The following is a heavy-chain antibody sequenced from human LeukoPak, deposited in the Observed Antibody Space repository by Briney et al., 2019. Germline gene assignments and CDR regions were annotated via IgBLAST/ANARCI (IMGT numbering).Heavy chain of an antibody. V-gene: IGHV3-74*01. D-gene: IGHD3-10*01. CDR1: GFTFSNYW. Sequence: GGSLRLSCAASGFTFSNYWMHWVRQAPGKGLVWVSRINSDGSSTSYADSVKGRFTISRDNAKNTLYLQMNSLRVEDTAVYYCARDYGRSRDYGMDVWGPGTAVTVSS. CDR2: INSDGSST. CDR3: ARDYGRSRDYGMDV. J-gene: IGHJ6*02.